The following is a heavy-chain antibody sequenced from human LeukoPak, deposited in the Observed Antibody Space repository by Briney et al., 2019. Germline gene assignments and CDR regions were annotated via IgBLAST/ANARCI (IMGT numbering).Heavy chain of an antibody. CDR2: ISSCAEST. D-gene: IGHD3-22*01. CDR3: AKWDTDRSGYPTYYFDY. J-gene: IGHJ4*02. CDR1: GFTFSTYA. V-gene: IGHV3-23*01. Sequence: GGSLRLSCAASGFTFSTYAMNWVRQAPGKGLECVSTISSCAESTYYADSVKGRFTISRDNSKNRLYLQMNSLSAEDTAVYYCAKWDTDRSGYPTYYFDYWGQGTLVTVSS.